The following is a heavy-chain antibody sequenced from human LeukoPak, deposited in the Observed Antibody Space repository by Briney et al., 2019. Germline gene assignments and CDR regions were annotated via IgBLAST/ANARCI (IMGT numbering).Heavy chain of an antibody. CDR1: GGTFSSYA. CDR2: IIPIFGTA. J-gene: IGHJ6*04. Sequence: GSSVKVSCKASGGTFSSYAISWVRQAPGQGLEWMGGIIPIFGTANYAQKFQGRVTITADESTSTAYMELSSLRSEDTAVYYCARAYCSSTSCSEGPMDVWGKGTTVTVSS. CDR3: ARAYCSSTSCSEGPMDV. V-gene: IGHV1-69*01. D-gene: IGHD2-2*01.